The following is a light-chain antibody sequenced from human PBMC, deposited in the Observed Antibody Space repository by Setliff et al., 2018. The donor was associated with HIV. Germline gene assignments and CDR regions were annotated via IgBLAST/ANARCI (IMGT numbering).Light chain of an antibody. CDR3: VLYMGSGISV. Sequence: QTVVTQEPSFAVSPGGTVTLTCGLSSGSVSSSDYPSWYQQTPGQAPRMLIYSTNTRSSGVPDRFSGSILGNKAALTIRGAQADDESDYYCVLYMGSGISVFGGGTKVTVL. V-gene: IGLV8-61*01. CDR1: SGSVSSSDY. J-gene: IGLJ3*02. CDR2: STN.